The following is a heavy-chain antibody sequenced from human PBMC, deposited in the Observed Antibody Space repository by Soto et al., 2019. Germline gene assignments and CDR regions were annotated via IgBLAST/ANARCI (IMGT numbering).Heavy chain of an antibody. J-gene: IGHJ6*03. CDR2: ISAYNGNT. CDR3: ARFDWLFAYYYMDV. V-gene: IGHV1-18*01. D-gene: IGHD3-9*01. Sequence: ASVKVSCKASGYTFTSYGISWVRQALGQGLEWMGWISAYNGNTNYAQKLQGRVTMTTDTSTSTAYMELRSLRSDDTAVYYRARFDWLFAYYYMDVWGKGTTVTVSS. CDR1: GYTFTSYG.